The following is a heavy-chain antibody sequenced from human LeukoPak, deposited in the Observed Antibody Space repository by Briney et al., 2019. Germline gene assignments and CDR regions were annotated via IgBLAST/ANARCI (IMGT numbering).Heavy chain of an antibody. V-gene: IGHV3-21*04. CDR1: GFTFSGYA. CDR3: ARLGYCSGGSCYSLAWFDP. D-gene: IGHD2-15*01. J-gene: IGHJ5*02. Sequence: TGGSLRLSCAASGFTFSGYAMSWVRQAPGKGLEWVSSISSSSSYIYYADSVKGRFTISRDNAKNSLYLQMNSLRAEDTAVYYCARLGYCSGGSCYSLAWFDPWGQGTLVTVSS. CDR2: ISSSSSYI.